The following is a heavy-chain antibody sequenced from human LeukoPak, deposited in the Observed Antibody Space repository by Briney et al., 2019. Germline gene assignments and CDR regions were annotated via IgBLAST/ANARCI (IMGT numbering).Heavy chain of an antibody. CDR3: SYSANVVR. CDR1: AFSLSPHW. V-gene: IGHV3-7*01. D-gene: IGHD2-21*01. Sequence: AGGSLRLSCADSAFSLSPHWMMWIRQTPGKGLEWVASINENGGETYYVDSVKGRFAVSRDNAKNSLSLRMNSLKAEDTAVYYCSYSANVVRWGRGTLVTVSS. CDR2: INENGGET. J-gene: IGHJ4*02.